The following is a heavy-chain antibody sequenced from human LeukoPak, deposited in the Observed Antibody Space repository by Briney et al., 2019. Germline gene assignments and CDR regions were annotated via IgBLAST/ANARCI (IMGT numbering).Heavy chain of an antibody. J-gene: IGHJ6*02. CDR1: GYTLTELS. CDR2: FDPEDGET. CDR3: ATGTSQQRISYSSSWYRRRLSDYYYGMDV. Sequence: ASVTVSFKVSGYTLTELSMHWVRQAPGKGLEGVGGFDPEDGETIYPQKFQGRVNITEDTSTDTAYMELSSLRSEDTAVYYCATGTSQQRISYSSSWYRRRLSDYYYGMDVWGQGTTVTVSS. D-gene: IGHD6-13*01. V-gene: IGHV1-24*01.